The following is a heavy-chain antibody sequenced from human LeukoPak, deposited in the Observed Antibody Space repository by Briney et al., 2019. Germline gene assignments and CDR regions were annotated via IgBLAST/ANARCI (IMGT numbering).Heavy chain of an antibody. D-gene: IGHD1-26*01. CDR1: GLSFSPQR. CDR2: INIDERIT. V-gene: IGHV3-74*01. CDR3: VRDLGGRSGH. J-gene: IGHJ4*02. Sequence: GGPLRPPCVASGLSFSPQRMPWVRQAPGKGLVWVSYINIDERITGYADSVKGRFTISRDNGKNTLYLQMNSLRAEDTAVYYCVRDLGGRSGHWGQGTLVTVSS.